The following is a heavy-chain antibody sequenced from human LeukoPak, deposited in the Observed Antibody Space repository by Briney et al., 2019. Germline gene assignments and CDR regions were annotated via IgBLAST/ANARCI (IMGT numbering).Heavy chain of an antibody. Sequence: GGSLRLSCAASGFTFSSYAMTWVRQAPGKGLEWVSYISSSGSTIYYADSVKGRFTISRDNAKNSLYLQMNSLRAEDTAVYYCARDRYRRYYYGSGRGYYFDYWGQGTLVTVSS. CDR1: GFTFSSYA. D-gene: IGHD3-10*01. CDR3: ARDRYRRYYYGSGRGYYFDY. CDR2: ISSSGSTI. J-gene: IGHJ4*02. V-gene: IGHV3-48*03.